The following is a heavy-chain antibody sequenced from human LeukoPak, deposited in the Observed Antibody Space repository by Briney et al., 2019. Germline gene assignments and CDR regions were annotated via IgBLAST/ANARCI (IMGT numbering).Heavy chain of an antibody. V-gene: IGHV1-2*02. CDR2: INPNSGDT. CDR1: GYTFTGYY. J-gene: IGHJ3*02. D-gene: IGHD6-19*01. Sequence: GASVKVSCKASGYTFTGYYMHWVRQAPGQGLEWMGWINPNSGDTNYSQKFQGRVSMTRDTSINTAYVELSRLTSDDTAVYYCARDLYSSGWTDAFDIWGQGTMVTVSS. CDR3: ARDLYSSGWTDAFDI.